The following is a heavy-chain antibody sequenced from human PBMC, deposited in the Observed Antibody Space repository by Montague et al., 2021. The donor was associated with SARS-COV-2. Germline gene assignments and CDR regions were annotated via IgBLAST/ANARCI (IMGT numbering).Heavy chain of an antibody. V-gene: IGHV3-66*01. CDR3: ARDPYGMDV. CDR2: IYSGGNT. Sequence: SLRLSCAASGFIVSHNYMSWVRRAPGKGLEWVSIIYSGGNTYYADSVKGRFTISRDNSKNTLYLQMNSLRAEDTALYYCARDPYGMDVWGQGTTVTVSS. CDR1: GFIVSHNY. J-gene: IGHJ6*02.